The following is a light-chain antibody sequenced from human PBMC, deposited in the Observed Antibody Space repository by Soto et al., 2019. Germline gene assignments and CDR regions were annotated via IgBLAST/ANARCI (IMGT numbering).Light chain of an antibody. V-gene: IGLV2-8*01. J-gene: IGLJ2*01. CDR3: TAYAEYLNPVL. CDR1: SSDVGGYNF. CDR2: EVT. Sequence: QSALTQPPSASGSPGQSVTISCTGTSSDVGGYNFVSWYQHPPDKAPKLLIYEVTKRPSGVPDRFSASKSGNTASLTVSGLQAQDEADYYCTAYAEYLNPVLFGGGTKLTVL.